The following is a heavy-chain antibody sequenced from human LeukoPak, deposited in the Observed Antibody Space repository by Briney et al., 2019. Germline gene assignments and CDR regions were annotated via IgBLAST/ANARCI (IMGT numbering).Heavy chain of an antibody. Sequence: PGGSLRLSCAVSGFTSSRHWMSWVRQTPEKGLEWVANIKEDASEESYVDSVKGRFTISRDNAKNSLYLQMNSLRAEDTAVYYCAIAAGWELGYWGQGTLVTVSS. CDR3: AIAAGWELGY. V-gene: IGHV3-7*01. CDR2: IKEDASEE. J-gene: IGHJ4*02. CDR1: GFTSSRHW. D-gene: IGHD6-25*01.